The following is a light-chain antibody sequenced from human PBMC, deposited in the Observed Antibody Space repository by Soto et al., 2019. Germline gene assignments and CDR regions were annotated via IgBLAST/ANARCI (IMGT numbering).Light chain of an antibody. CDR3: QEYNYWHPIT. CDR2: DAS. J-gene: IGKJ4*01. CDR1: QSVGDY. Sequence: EIVLTQSPATLSLSPGERATLSCRASQSVGDYLGWYQQKPGQAPRLLIYDASQRATGVPARFSASGSGTDFTLTISSLEPEDFAIYYCQEYNYWHPITFGGGTKVEIK. V-gene: IGKV3D-11*02.